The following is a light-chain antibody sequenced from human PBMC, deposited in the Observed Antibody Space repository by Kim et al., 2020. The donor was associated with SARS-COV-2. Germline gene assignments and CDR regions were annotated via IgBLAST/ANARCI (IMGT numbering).Light chain of an antibody. CDR1: TSGVVGYNN. Sequence: SACTGTTSGVVGYNNVACYQQHPGNAPHLMIYDVSKRPSGGPDRFSCSKSGNTASLTISGVQDEDEADYYCCSYAGSYTSWVFGGGTQLTVL. J-gene: IGLJ3*02. V-gene: IGLV2-11*01. CDR3: CSYAGSYTSWV. CDR2: DVS.